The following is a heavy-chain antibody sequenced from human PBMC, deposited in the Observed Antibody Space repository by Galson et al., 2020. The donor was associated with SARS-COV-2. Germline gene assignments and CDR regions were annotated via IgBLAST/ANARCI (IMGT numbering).Heavy chain of an antibody. CDR3: ATRGQIAALSGLGN. CDR2: IYYSAST. D-gene: IGHD6-6*01. CDR1: GGSVGSGGYY. J-gene: IGHJ4*02. V-gene: IGHV4-31*03. Sequence: SETLSLTCTASGGSVGSGGYYWYRVRPHPRQGLEWIGYIYYSASTYYNPSLKSRVTTSLDTSKNQFSLKLTSVAAADTAGYYCATRGQIAALSGLGNWGQGTLVTVSS.